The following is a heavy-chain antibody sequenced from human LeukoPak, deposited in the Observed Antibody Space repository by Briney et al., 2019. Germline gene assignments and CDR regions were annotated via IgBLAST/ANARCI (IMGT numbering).Heavy chain of an antibody. CDR1: VGSISSSSYY. CDR3: ARVVVPLNWFDP. Sequence: SETLSLTCTVSVGSISSSSYYWGWIRQPPGKGLQWIGSIYYGGSTYYNPSLKSRVTISVDTSKNQFSLKLSSVTAADTAVYYCARVVVPLNWFDPWGQGTLVTVSS. V-gene: IGHV4-39*07. D-gene: IGHD3-22*01. J-gene: IGHJ5*02. CDR2: IYYGGST.